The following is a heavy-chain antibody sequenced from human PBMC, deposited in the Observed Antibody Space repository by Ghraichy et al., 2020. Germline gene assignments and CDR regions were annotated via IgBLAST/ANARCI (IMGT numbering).Heavy chain of an antibody. CDR2: IEEDGSED. Sequence: GESLNISCAASGFTFSSHWMTWVRQTPGKGLEWVATIEEDGSEDFYADSVRGRFTISRDNAKNSLYLQMHSLRVEDTAVYFCARVVVVATAKENWFDPWGQGTLVTVSS. V-gene: IGHV3-7*01. CDR3: ARVVVVATAKENWFDP. CDR1: GFTFSSHW. J-gene: IGHJ5*02. D-gene: IGHD2-21*02.